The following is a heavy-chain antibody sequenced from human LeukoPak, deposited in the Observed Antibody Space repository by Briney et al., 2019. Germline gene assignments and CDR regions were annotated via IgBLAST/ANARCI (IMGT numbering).Heavy chain of an antibody. J-gene: IGHJ4*02. V-gene: IGHV3-23*01. CDR1: GFTFSSHW. D-gene: IGHD6-19*01. CDR3: AKDARRTSGWYFFDY. Sequence: PGGSLRLSCAASGFTFSSHWMNWVRQAPGKGLEWVSVISDSGSITYYADSVKGRFTISRDNSKNTLFLQMNSLRAEDTAVYYCAKDARRTSGWYFFDYWGQGTLVTVSS. CDR2: ISDSGSIT.